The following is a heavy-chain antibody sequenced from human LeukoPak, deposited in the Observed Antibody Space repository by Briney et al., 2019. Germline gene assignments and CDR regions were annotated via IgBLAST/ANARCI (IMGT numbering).Heavy chain of an antibody. CDR1: GFTFSSYA. J-gene: IGHJ6*03. CDR3: AKFYYDSSGYYLGRDMDV. D-gene: IGHD3-22*01. Sequence: GGSLRLSCAASGFTFSSYAMSWVRQAPGKGLEWVSAISGSGGSTYYADSVKGRFTISRDNSKNTLYLQMNSLRAEDTAVYYCAKFYYDSSGYYLGRDMDVWGKGTTVTVSS. V-gene: IGHV3-23*01. CDR2: ISGSGGST.